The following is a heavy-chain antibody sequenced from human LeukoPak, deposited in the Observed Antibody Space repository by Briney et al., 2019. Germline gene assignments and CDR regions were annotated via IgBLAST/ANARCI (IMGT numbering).Heavy chain of an antibody. CDR2: MNEYTTTI. CDR3: ARGVVNSVDH. V-gene: IGHV3-74*01. D-gene: IGHD3-22*01. Sequence: GGSLRLSCAASGFPFNSFWMHRVRHAPGKGLVWVSDMNEYTTTILYADSVKGRFTIYRENANSILYLQMNNLRAEDPAMYFGARGVVNSVDHGGQGTLVTVPS. J-gene: IGHJ4*02. CDR1: GFPFNSFW.